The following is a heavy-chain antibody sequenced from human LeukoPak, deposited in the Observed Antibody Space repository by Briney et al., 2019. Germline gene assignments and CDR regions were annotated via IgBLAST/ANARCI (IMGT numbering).Heavy chain of an antibody. Sequence: GSLRLSCAASGFTFSSYAMSWVRQAPGKGLEWVSAISGSGGSTYYADSAKGRFTISRDNSKNTLHLQMNSLRAEDTAVYYCAKDLSLPRFDPWGQGTLVTVSS. J-gene: IGHJ5*02. CDR2: ISGSGGST. V-gene: IGHV3-23*01. CDR3: AKDLSLPRFDP. D-gene: IGHD2/OR15-2a*01. CDR1: GFTFSSYA.